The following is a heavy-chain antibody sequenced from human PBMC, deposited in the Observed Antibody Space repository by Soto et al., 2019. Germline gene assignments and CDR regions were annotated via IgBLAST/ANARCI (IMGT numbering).Heavy chain of an antibody. CDR3: ARRRQPTYSSSWYGFFDY. V-gene: IGHV4-30-2*01. J-gene: IGHJ4*02. Sequence: QLQLQESGSGLVKPSQTLSLTCAVSGGSISSGGYSWSWIRQPPGKGLEWIGYIYHSGSTYYNLSLKSRVTISVDRSQNQFSLKLSSVTAADTAVYYCARRRQPTYSSSWYGFFDYWGQGTLVTVSS. CDR1: GGSISSGGYS. D-gene: IGHD6-13*01. CDR2: IYHSGST.